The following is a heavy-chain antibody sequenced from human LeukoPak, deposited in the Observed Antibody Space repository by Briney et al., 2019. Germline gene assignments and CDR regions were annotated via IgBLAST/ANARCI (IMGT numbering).Heavy chain of an antibody. V-gene: IGHV4-61*02. J-gene: IGHJ4*02. CDR2: IYTSGST. D-gene: IGHD3-10*01. CDR3: ARTRGGYDYFDY. Sequence: PSQTLSLTCTVSGGSISSGSYYWSWIRQPAGKGLEWIGRIYTSGSTNYNPSLKSRVTISVDTSKNQFSLKLSSVTAADTAVYYCARTRGGYDYFDYWGQGTLVTVSS. CDR1: GGSISSGSYY.